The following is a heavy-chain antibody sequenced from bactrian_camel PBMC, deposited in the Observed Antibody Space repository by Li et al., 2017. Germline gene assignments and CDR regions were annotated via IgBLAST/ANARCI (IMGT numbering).Heavy chain of an antibody. V-gene: IGHV3S53*01. Sequence: HVQLVESGGGSVEAGGSLRLSYVASESTYRSGCMGWYREAPGQAREGIASIDSDGSTTYIDSVKDRFTISRDNTKNTLYLEMNNLKPEDTAMYYCAADHWCRGHIVEVRSYSWGPGTQVTVS. CDR2: IDSDGST. CDR1: ESTYRSGC. J-gene: IGHJ4*01. CDR3: AADHWCRGHIVEVRSYS. D-gene: IGHD1*01.